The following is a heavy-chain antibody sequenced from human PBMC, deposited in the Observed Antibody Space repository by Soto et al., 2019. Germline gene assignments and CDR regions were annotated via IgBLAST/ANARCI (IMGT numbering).Heavy chain of an antibody. D-gene: IGHD3-10*01. J-gene: IGHJ5*01. CDR3: AHYYSAWGKPIVDS. Sequence: QITLKESGPTVVKPTQTLTLTCTVSGFSLSPSGVGVDWVRQPPGKALEWLALIYWDDDTRYSPSLMSRVTGNKDTAKNQVVLTMTNMDPVDTATYYCAHYYSAWGKPIVDSWGPGILVPVSS. CDR1: GFSLSPSGVG. CDR2: IYWDDDT. V-gene: IGHV2-5*02.